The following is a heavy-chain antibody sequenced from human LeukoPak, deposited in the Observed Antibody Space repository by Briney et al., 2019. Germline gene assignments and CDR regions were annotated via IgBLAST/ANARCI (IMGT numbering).Heavy chain of an antibody. CDR2: INPNNGGT. CDR3: ARDPRGYSGYENWFDP. Sequence: ASVKVSCKASGYTFTGYCIHWVRQAPGQGLEWMGWINPNNGGTKYAQRYQDRVTMTRDTSISTAYMELSSLRSDDTAVYYCARDPRGYSGYENWFDPWGQGNLVTVSS. D-gene: IGHD5-12*01. J-gene: IGHJ5*02. V-gene: IGHV1-2*02. CDR1: GYTFTGYC.